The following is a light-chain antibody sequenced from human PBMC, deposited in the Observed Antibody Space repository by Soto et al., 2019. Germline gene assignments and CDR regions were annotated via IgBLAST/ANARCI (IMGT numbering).Light chain of an antibody. J-gene: IGKJ1*01. V-gene: IGKV3-20*01. CDR1: QSVSSSY. CDR2: GAS. Sequence: EIVLTQSPGTLSLSPGERATLTCRASQSVSSSYLAWYQQKPGQAPRLLIYGASSRATGIPDRFSGSGSGTDFTLTISRLEPEVFAVYYCQQYGSSRTWTFGQGTKVEIK. CDR3: QQYGSSRTWT.